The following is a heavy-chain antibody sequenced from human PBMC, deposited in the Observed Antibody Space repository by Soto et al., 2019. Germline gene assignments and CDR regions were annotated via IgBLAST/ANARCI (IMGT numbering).Heavy chain of an antibody. Sequence: GGSLRLSCAASGLTFSNPYINWVRQAPGKGLEWVGLIRSKAGGGTTEYGAPVKGRFTISRDDSKDTVYLQMNSLKTEDTAMYYCASHFYGDLGLDYWGQGTLVTVSS. CDR1: GLTFSNPY. V-gene: IGHV3-15*07. CDR3: ASHFYGDLGLDY. CDR2: IRSKAGGGTT. D-gene: IGHD4-17*01. J-gene: IGHJ4*02.